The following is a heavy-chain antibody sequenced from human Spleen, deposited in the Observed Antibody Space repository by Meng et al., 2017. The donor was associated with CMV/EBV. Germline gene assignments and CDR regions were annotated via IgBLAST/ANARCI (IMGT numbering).Heavy chain of an antibody. CDR3: ASSGYCSSTSCYTFDY. V-gene: IGHV4-31*02. CDR2: IYYSGST. Sequence: SISSGGYYWSWIRQHPGKGLEWIGYIYYSGSTYYNPSLKSRVTISVDTSKNQFSLKLSSVTAADTAVYYCASSGYCSSTSCYTFDYWGQGTLVTVSS. J-gene: IGHJ4*02. CDR1: SISSGGYY. D-gene: IGHD2-2*02.